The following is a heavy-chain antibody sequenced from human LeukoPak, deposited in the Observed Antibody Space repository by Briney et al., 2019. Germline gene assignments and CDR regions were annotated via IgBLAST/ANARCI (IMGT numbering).Heavy chain of an antibody. Sequence: SETLSLTCTVSGGSISSYYWSWIRQPPGKGLEWIGYIYYSGSTNYNPSLKSRVTISVDTSKNQFSLKLSSATAADTAVYYCARGVVIIRSPYYMDVWGKGTTVTVSS. V-gene: IGHV4-59*08. J-gene: IGHJ6*03. D-gene: IGHD3-3*01. CDR3: ARGVVIIRSPYYMDV. CDR2: IYYSGST. CDR1: GGSISSYY.